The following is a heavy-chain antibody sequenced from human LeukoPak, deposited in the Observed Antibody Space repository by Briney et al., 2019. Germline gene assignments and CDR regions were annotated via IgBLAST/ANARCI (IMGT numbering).Heavy chain of an antibody. J-gene: IGHJ4*02. CDR2: IIPTGGGT. V-gene: IGHV1-46*01. CDR1: GYTFSSYY. CDR3: ARVPGDGYNFSFDY. Sequence: ASVKVSCKASGYTFSSYYMHWVRQAPGQGLEWMGIIIPTGGGTNYAQKFQGRVTMTRDTSTSTVYMELSSLRSEDTAVYYCARVPGDGYNFSFDYWGQGTLVTVSS. D-gene: IGHD5-24*01.